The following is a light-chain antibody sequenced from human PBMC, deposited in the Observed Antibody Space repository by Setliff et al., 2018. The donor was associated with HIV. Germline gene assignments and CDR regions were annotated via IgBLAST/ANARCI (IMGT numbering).Light chain of an antibody. V-gene: IGLV2-14*01. CDR2: EVS. CDR1: SSDVGGYSH. CDR3: SSYAVTNTLP. Sequence: QSALAQPASVSGSPGQSITISCTGTSSDVGGYSHVSWYQQHPGKAPKLIIYEVSNRPSGVSSRFSGSKSGNTASLTISGLQAEDEADYYCSSYAVTNTLPFGTGTKGTVL. J-gene: IGLJ1*01.